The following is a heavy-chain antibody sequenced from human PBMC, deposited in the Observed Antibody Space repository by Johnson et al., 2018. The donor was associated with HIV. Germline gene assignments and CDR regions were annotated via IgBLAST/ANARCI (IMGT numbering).Heavy chain of an antibody. D-gene: IGHD1-26*01. CDR3: ARVRIGRENAFDI. CDR2: ISGSGGST. V-gene: IGHV3-23*04. Sequence: LQLVESGGGLVQPGGSLRLSCAASGFTFSSYAMSWVRQAPGKGLEWVSAISGSGGSTYYADSVKGRFTISRDNSKNTLYLQMNSLRAEDTAVYYCARVRIGRENAFDIWGQGTMVTVSS. CDR1: GFTFSSYA. J-gene: IGHJ3*02.